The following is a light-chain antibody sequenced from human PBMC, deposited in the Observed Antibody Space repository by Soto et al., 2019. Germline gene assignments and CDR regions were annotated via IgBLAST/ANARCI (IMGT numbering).Light chain of an antibody. J-gene: IGLJ2*01. CDR2: EVN. Sequence: QSVLTQPSSVSGSPGQSITIACTGTSSDVGVYNYVSWYQQHPGKAPKLMIYEVNNRPSGVSNRFSGSKSGNTASLTIAGLQAEDEADYYCSSYTSSSPLAFGGGTKLTVL. CDR3: SSYTSSSPLA. V-gene: IGLV2-14*01. CDR1: SSDVGVYNY.